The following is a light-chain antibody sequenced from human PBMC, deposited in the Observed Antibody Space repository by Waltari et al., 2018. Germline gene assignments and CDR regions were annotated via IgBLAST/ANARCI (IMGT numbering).Light chain of an antibody. J-gene: IGLJ2*01. CDR3: TSYSGSDTVV. CDR2: EVT. Sequence: QAALTQPPSESGSPGQSVTISCTGTRSDIGGYNYVSWYQQHPGKAPKLIIYEVTERPSGVPDRFSGSKSGNTASLTVSGLRTEDEADYYCTSYSGSDTVVFGGGTKLIVL. V-gene: IGLV2-8*01. CDR1: RSDIGGYNY.